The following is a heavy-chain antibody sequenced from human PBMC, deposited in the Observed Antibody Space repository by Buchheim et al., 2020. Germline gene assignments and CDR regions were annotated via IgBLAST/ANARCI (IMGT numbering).Heavy chain of an antibody. D-gene: IGHD5-12*01. Sequence: QVQLQQWGAGLLKPSETLSLTCAVYGGSFNVYYWTWIRQPPGKGLEWIGEITHSGSTKYNPSLKSRVTISVDTSKNQFSLKLSSVSAADTGVYYCAREDSGSESVNYYYYYVDVWGKGTT. CDR1: GGSFNVYY. J-gene: IGHJ6*03. CDR2: ITHSGST. V-gene: IGHV4-34*01. CDR3: AREDSGSESVNYYYYYVDV.